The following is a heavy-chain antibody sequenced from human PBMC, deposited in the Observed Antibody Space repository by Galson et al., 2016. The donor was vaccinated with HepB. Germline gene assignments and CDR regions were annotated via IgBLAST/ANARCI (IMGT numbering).Heavy chain of an antibody. D-gene: IGHD6-19*01. CDR1: GFTFRSYW. CDR2: INQDESAK. Sequence: SLRLSCAASGFTFRSYWMSWVRQAPGKGLEWVANINQDESAKYSVDSVKGRFTISRDNGKNSLYLQMSSLRVEDAGVYYCARRLDTQRRIAGWGWGMDVWGQGTTVTVS. J-gene: IGHJ6*02. CDR3: ARRLDTQRRIAGWGWGMDV. V-gene: IGHV3-7*01.